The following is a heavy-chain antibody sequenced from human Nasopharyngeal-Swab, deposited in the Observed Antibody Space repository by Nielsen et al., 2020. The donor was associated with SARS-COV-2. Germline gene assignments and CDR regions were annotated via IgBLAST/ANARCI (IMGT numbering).Heavy chain of an antibody. Sequence: GESLKISFAASGFTFSSYSMNWVRQAPGKGLEWVSSISSSSSYIYYADSVKGRFTISRDNAKNSLYLQMNSLRAEDTAVYYCARDSYSSRWGQGTLVTVSS. V-gene: IGHV3-21*01. D-gene: IGHD6-13*01. CDR3: ARDSYSSR. CDR1: GFTFSSYS. CDR2: ISSSSSYI. J-gene: IGHJ1*01.